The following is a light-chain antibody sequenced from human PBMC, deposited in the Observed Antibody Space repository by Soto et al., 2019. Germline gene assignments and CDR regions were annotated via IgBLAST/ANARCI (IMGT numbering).Light chain of an antibody. Sequence: EIVMTQSPASLSVSPGDGATLSCRASQSVASNVAWYQQNPGQGPRLLIHGASTRAVGVPARFSGSGSGTDFYLNLSSLQSEDFAVYYCQQYHTWPPQYTVGQGPKLQIK. CDR1: QSVASN. J-gene: IGKJ2*01. CDR3: QQYHTWPPQYT. V-gene: IGKV3-15*01. CDR2: GAS.